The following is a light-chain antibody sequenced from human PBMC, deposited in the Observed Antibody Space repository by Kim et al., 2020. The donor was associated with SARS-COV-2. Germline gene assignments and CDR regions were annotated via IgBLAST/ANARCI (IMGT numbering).Light chain of an antibody. Sequence: QAGLTQPPSVSKGLRQTATLTCTGNSNNVGNQGAAWLQQHQGHPPKLLSYRNNNRPSGISERLSASRSGNTASLTITGLQPEDEADYYCSAWDSSLSAVGSGGGTQLTVL. CDR3: SAWDSSLSAVG. V-gene: IGLV10-54*01. CDR1: SNNVGNQG. J-gene: IGLJ2*01. CDR2: RNN.